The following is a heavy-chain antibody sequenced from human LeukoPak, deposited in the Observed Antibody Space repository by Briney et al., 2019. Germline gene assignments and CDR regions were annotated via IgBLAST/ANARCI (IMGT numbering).Heavy chain of an antibody. J-gene: IGHJ4*02. CDR2: ISSSSSYI. D-gene: IGHD3-22*01. CDR3: ARELEDSSGYFRDY. V-gene: IGHV3-21*01. CDR1: GFTSSSYS. Sequence: GGTLRLSCAASGFTSSSYSMNWVRQAPAKGLEWVSSISSSSSYIYYADSVKGRFTISRDNAKNSLYLQMNSLRAEDTAVYYCARELEDSSGYFRDYWGQGTLVTVSS.